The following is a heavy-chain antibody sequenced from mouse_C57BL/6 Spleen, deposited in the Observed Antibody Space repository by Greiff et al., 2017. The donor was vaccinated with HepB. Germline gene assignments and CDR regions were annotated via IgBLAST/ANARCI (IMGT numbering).Heavy chain of an antibody. CDR3: ASHYYGSQYYFDH. Sequence: VQLQQSGPVLVKPGASVKMSCKASGYTFTDYYMNWVKQRPGQGLEWIGNINPSNGGTNYNEKFKSKATLTVDKSSSTAYMQLSSLTSEDSAVYYCASHYYGSQYYFDHWGQGTTLTVSS. CDR1: GYTFTDYY. V-gene: IGHV1-53*01. CDR2: INPSNGGT. J-gene: IGHJ2*01. D-gene: IGHD1-1*01.